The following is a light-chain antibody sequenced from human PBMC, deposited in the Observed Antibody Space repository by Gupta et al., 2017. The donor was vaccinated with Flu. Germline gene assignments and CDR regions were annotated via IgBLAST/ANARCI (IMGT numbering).Light chain of an antibody. J-gene: IGLJ2*01. V-gene: IGLV2-14*01. CDR1: SSDVGAYNY. Sequence: QSALTQPASVSGSPGQSITISCTETSSDVGAYNYVSWYQQRPGKAPKLIIYAVSNRPSGISNRFSGSKSGNTASLTISGLQAEDEADYYCSSYTSGSASIVVFGGGTKLTVL. CDR2: AVS. CDR3: SSYTSGSASIVV.